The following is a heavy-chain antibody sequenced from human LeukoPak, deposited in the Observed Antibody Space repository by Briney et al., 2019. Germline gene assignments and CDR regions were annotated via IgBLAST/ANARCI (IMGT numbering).Heavy chain of an antibody. CDR1: GFTFSSYW. D-gene: IGHD3-10*01. V-gene: IGHV3-7*03. J-gene: IGHJ3*02. CDR2: IKQDGSEK. Sequence: GGSLRLSCAASGFTFSSYWMSWVRQAPGKGLEWVANIKQDGSEKYYVDSVKGRFTISRDNSKNTLYLQMNSLRAEDTAVYYCASGGSPITMVRGVIMGAFDIWGQGTMVTVSS. CDR3: ASGGSPITMVRGVIMGAFDI.